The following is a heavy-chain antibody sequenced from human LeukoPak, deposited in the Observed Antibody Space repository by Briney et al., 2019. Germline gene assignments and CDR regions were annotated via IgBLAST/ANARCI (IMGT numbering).Heavy chain of an antibody. D-gene: IGHD6-19*01. CDR3: AKEGLWSSNGLPFDY. J-gene: IGHJ4*02. CDR2: VNGNGGST. Sequence: GGSLRLSCAASGFSFSTYTMSWVRQAPGKGLEWVSGVNGNGGSTSYADSVKGRFTIFRDNSKNTVYLQMNSLRVEDTAVYYCAKEGLWSSNGLPFDYWGQGTLVTVSS. CDR1: GFSFSTYT. V-gene: IGHV3-23*01.